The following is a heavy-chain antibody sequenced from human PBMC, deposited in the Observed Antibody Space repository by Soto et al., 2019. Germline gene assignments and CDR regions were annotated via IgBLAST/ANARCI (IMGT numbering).Heavy chain of an antibody. D-gene: IGHD2-21*01. V-gene: IGHV1-69*01. J-gene: IGHJ6*02. Sequence: QVHLVQSGAEVKKPGSSVKVSCKTSGGSFNNYAVSWVRQAPGQGLEWMGGIIPNFDTPNYAQKFQDRVTIIADESTRTVYMGLGRLRSNGTAGYYCAVAMDREILLFESSGMQVWGQGTTVIVSS. CDR3: AVAMDREILLFESSGMQV. CDR1: GGSFNNYA. CDR2: IIPNFDTP.